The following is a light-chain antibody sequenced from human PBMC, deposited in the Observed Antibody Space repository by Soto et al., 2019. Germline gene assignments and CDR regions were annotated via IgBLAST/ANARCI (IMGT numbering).Light chain of an antibody. CDR2: KAS. CDR1: QTISSW. CDR3: PQVKTYPRS. V-gene: IGKV1-5*03. J-gene: IGKJ4*01. Sequence: IHMNKSPSPVSGYVRDRGTMTCRASQTISSWLAWYQQKPGKAPKLLIYKASTLKSGVPSRFSGSVSGTDFTLTIISLQPEDFATYYCPQVKTYPRSFGGGTIVAI.